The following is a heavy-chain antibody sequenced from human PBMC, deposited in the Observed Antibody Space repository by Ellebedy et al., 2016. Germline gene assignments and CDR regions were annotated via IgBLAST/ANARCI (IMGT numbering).Heavy chain of an antibody. CDR3: ARLRFGYPITDFDY. D-gene: IGHD5-18*01. J-gene: IGHJ4*02. CDR2: IYYSGST. CDR1: GGSISSGGYY. V-gene: IGHV4-61*08. Sequence: SETLSLTXTVSGGSISSGGYYWSWIRQPPGKGLEWIGYIYYSGSTNYNPSLKSRVTISVDTSKNQFSLKLSSVTAADTAVYYCARLRFGYPITDFDYWGQGTLVTVSS.